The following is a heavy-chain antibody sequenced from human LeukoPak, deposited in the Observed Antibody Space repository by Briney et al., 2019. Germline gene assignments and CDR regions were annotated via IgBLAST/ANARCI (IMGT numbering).Heavy chain of an antibody. CDR1: GGSISSYY. V-gene: IGHV4-4*07. Sequence: SETLSLTCTVSGGSISSYYWSWTRQPAGKGLEWIGRIYTSGSTNYNPSLKSRVTMSVDTSKNQFSLKLSSVTAADTAVYYCARDLLEPPYYYYYMDVWGKGTTVTVSS. CDR2: IYTSGST. CDR3: ARDLLEPPYYYYYMDV. J-gene: IGHJ6*03. D-gene: IGHD1-1*01.